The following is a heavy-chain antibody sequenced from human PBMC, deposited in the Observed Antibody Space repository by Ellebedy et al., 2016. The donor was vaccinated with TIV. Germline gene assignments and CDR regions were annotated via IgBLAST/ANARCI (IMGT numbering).Heavy chain of an antibody. CDR2: LSGQKGDT. J-gene: IGHJ4*02. CDR3: AKDPLNRGLLESWLTPPDY. V-gene: IGHV1-18*01. Sequence: AASVQVSCKTSGYTFTDYGVSWVRQAPGQGLENVGWLSGQKGDTKYGHNFQGRITMTTDTSTGTAYMELRSLRSDDTAIYYCAKDPLNRGLLESWLTPPDYWGQGTLITVSS. D-gene: IGHD3-10*01. CDR1: GYTFTDYG.